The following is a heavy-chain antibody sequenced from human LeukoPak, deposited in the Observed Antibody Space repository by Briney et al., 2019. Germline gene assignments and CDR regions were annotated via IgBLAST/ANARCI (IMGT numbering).Heavy chain of an antibody. D-gene: IGHD3-16*01. J-gene: IGHJ3*01. CDR1: GGSISGTYY. V-gene: IGHV4-59*08. CDR2: IYYTGTT. CDR3: ARRWVYDKRAFDA. Sequence: SETLSLTCTVSGGSISGTYYWSWIRQPQGKGLEWIGYIYYTGTTDSNPSLKSRVTISLDTSKNQFSLNLSSVTAADTAVYYCARRWVYDKRAFDAWGQGTMVTVSS.